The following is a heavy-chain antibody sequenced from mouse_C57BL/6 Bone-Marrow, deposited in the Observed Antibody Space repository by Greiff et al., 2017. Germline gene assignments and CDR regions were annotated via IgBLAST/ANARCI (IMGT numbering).Heavy chain of an antibody. CDR1: GFTFSSYA. CDR2: ISDGGSYT. Sequence: EVQGVESGGGLVKPGGSLKLSCAASGFTFSSYAMSWVRQTPEKRLEWVATISDGGSYTYYPDNVKGRCTISRDNAKNNLYLQMSHLKSEDTAMYYCAKLFAYWGQGTLVTVSA. V-gene: IGHV5-4*01. J-gene: IGHJ3*01. CDR3: AKLFAY.